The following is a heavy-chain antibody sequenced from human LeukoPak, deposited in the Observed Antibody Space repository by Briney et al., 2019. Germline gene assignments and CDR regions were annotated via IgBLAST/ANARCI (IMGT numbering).Heavy chain of an antibody. CDR2: IYSGGTT. D-gene: IGHD2-15*01. J-gene: IGHJ4*02. CDR3: ARHSRNCSGGYCYLYY. V-gene: IGHV4-39*01. CDR1: GGSISSDSYY. Sequence: SETLSLTCAVSGGSISSDSYYWGWIHQPPGKGLEWIGSIYSGGTTYYNPSLKSRVTISVDTSKNQFSLKLTSVTAADAAAYYCARHSRNCSGGYCYLYYWGQGTLVTVSS.